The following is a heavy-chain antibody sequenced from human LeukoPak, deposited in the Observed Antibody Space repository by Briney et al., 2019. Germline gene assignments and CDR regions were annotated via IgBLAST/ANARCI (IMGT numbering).Heavy chain of an antibody. D-gene: IGHD3-22*01. J-gene: IGHJ4*02. V-gene: IGHV4-59*01. CDR1: GGTISTYY. Sequence: SETLSLTRIVSGGTISTYYWSWIRQPPGKGLEWIGYIYYSGSTNYNPSVKSRVTISVDTSKNQFSLKLSSVTAADTAVYYCARMSYYYDSSGPQEFDYWGQGTLVTVSS. CDR3: ARMSYYYDSSGPQEFDY. CDR2: IYYSGST.